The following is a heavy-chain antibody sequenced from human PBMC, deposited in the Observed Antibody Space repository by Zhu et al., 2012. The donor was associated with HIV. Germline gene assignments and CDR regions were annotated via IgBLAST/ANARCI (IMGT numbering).Heavy chain of an antibody. V-gene: IGHV4-39*07. CDR3: ARPPXDNNSYYRAPLYYFDY. CDR2: IYYSGST. J-gene: IGHJ4*02. D-gene: IGHD3-22*01. Sequence: QVQLQESGPGLVKPSETLSLICTVSGGSISSSSYYWGWIRQPPGKGLEYIGNIYYSGSTYYNPSLKNRVTISVDTSKNQFSLRLSSVTAADTAIYYCARPPXDNNSYYRAPLYYFDYWGQGTLVTVSS. CDR1: GGSISSSSYY.